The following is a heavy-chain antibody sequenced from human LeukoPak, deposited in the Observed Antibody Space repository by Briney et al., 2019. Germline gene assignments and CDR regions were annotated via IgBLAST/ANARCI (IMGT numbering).Heavy chain of an antibody. Sequence: PGGSLRLSCAASGFTFSYYEMNWVRQAPGKGLEWVSYISSSGGTIYYADSVKGRFTISRDNAKNSLYLQMNSLKGDDTAVYYCAKDSAFYYIDVWGKGTTVIISS. CDR2: ISSSGGTI. D-gene: IGHD3-10*01. CDR1: GFTFSYYE. CDR3: AKDSAFYYIDV. J-gene: IGHJ6*03. V-gene: IGHV3-48*03.